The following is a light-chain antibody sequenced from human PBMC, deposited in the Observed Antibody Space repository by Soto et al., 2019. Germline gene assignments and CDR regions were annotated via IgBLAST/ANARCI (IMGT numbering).Light chain of an antibody. CDR1: QSLLQSNGYKY. V-gene: IGKV2-28*01. CDR3: MQALQPPIT. CDR2: LGS. Sequence: DIVMTQSPLSLSVTPGESASISCRASQSLLQSNGYKYLDWYLQRPGQSPQLLIYLGSNRAHGVPGRFSGGGTGTDLTLKISSVEAVDVGVYCCMQALQPPITFGQGTRLEIK. J-gene: IGKJ5*01.